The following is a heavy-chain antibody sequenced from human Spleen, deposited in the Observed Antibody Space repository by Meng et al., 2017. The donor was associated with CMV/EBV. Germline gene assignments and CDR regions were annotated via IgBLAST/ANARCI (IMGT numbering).Heavy chain of an antibody. V-gene: IGHV1-2*02. J-gene: IGHJ4*02. CDR2: INPNSGDT. D-gene: IGHD3-3*01. CDR3: ARHFDGAGFLEWYFDY. CDR1: EYTFTDYC. Sequence: EYTFTDYCMHWVRQAPGQGLEWMGWINPNSGDTNYVQKFQGRVTMTRDTSISTAYMELSSLRSDDTVVYYCARHFDGAGFLEWYFDYWGQGTLVTVSS.